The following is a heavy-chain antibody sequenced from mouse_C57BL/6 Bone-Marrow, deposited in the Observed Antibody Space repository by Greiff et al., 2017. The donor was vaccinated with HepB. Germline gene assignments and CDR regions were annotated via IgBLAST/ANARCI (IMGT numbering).Heavy chain of an antibody. V-gene: IGHV1-64*01. CDR2: IHPNSGST. CDR3: ARSGGGFAY. D-gene: IGHD3-1*01. J-gene: IGHJ3*01. CDR1: GYTFTSYW. Sequence: VQLQQSGAELVKPGASVKLSCKASGYTFTSYWMHWVKQRPGQGLEWIGMIHPNSGSTNYNAKFKSKATLTVDKSSSTAYMQLSSLTSEDSAVYYCARSGGGFAYWGQGTLVTVSA.